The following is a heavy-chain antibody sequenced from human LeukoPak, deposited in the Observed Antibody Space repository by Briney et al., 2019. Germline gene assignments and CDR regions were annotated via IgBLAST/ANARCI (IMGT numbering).Heavy chain of an antibody. Sequence: ASVKVSCKASGYTFTGYYMHWVRQAPGQGLEWMGRINPNSGGTNYAQKFQGRVTMTRDTSISTAYMELSGLRSDDTAVYYCARGGTDWFTYIGDFDYWGQGTLVTVSS. CDR3: ARGGTDWFTYIGDFDY. D-gene: IGHD3/OR15-3a*01. CDR1: GYTFTGYY. J-gene: IGHJ4*02. CDR2: INPNSGGT. V-gene: IGHV1-2*06.